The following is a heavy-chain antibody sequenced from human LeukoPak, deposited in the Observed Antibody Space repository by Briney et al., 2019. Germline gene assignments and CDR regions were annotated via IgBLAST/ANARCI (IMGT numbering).Heavy chain of an antibody. Sequence: GGSLRLSCAASGFTVSSNYMSWVRQAPGKGLEWVSVIYSGGSTYYADSVKGRFTISRDNSKNTLYLQMNSLRAEDTAVYYCARYMSFRTGYTYAFDIWGQGTMVTVSS. J-gene: IGHJ3*02. CDR1: GFTVSSNY. D-gene: IGHD5-24*01. V-gene: IGHV3-53*01. CDR3: ARYMSFRTGYTYAFDI. CDR2: IYSGGST.